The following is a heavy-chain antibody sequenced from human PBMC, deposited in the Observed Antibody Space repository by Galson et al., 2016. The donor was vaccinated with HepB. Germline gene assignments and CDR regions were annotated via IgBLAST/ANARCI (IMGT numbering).Heavy chain of an antibody. Sequence: SLRLSCAVSGFTFSSFSMNWVRQAPGKGLEWVSVIYSGGSTYYADSVKGRFTISRDNSKNTLYLQMNSLGAEDTAIYYCAVRYSSIWYFQHWGRGTLVSVSS. CDR3: AVRYSSIWYFQH. V-gene: IGHV3-53*01. J-gene: IGHJ1*01. D-gene: IGHD6-13*01. CDR2: IYSGGST. CDR1: GFTFSSFS.